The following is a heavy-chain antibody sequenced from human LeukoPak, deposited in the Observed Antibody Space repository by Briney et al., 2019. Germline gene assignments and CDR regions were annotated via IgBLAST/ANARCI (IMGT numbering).Heavy chain of an antibody. D-gene: IGHD6-13*01. CDR1: GYTFTSYG. V-gene: IGHV1-18*01. J-gene: IGHJ6*03. CDR3: ARAAAGFGDYYYYYMDV. Sequence: ASVKVSCKASGYTFTSYGISWVRQAPGQGLEWMGWISAYNGNTNYAQKLQGRVTMTTDTSTSTAYMELRSLRSDDTAVYYCARAAAGFGDYYYYYMDVWGKGTTVTISS. CDR2: ISAYNGNT.